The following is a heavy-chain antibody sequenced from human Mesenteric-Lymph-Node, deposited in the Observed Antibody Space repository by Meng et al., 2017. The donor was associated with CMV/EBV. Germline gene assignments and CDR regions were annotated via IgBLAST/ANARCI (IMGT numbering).Heavy chain of an antibody. D-gene: IGHD3-10*01. J-gene: IGHJ4*02. Sequence: YRGSFSDYYWAWIRQPPGKGLEWIGEISPSGNTNSNPSLKSRLIISLDRSKNQFSLKLNSLTAADTAVYYCARSWPGTGTSYYFDYWGQGTLVTVSS. CDR3: ARSWPGTGTSYYFDY. CDR2: ISPSGNT. V-gene: IGHV4-34*01. CDR1: RGSFSDYY.